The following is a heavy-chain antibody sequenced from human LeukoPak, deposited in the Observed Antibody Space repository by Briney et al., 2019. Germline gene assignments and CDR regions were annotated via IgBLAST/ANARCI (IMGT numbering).Heavy chain of an antibody. CDR2: IIPIFGTA. CDR3: ATGPPSRRGYFFKVDFDY. D-gene: IGHD3-3*01. Sequence: GASVKVSCKASGGTFSSYAISWVRQAPGQGLEWMGGIIPIFGTANYAQKFQGRVTMTEYTSTDTAYMELSSLRSEDTAVYYCATGPPSRRGYFFKVDFDYWGQGTLVTVSS. V-gene: IGHV1-69*06. J-gene: IGHJ4*02. CDR1: GGTFSSYA.